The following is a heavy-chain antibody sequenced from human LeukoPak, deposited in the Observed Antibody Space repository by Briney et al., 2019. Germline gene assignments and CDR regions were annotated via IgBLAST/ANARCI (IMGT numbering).Heavy chain of an antibody. J-gene: IGHJ3*02. CDR2: IIPIFHTA. CDR1: GDTFSSHG. CDR3: ARDYNYDSSAYDDALDI. V-gene: IGHV1-69*05. D-gene: IGHD3-22*01. Sequence: SVKVSCKAYGDTFSSHGISWVRQAPGQGLEWMGGIIPIFHTANYAQNFQDRLTITTDESTNTVYMELSSLRSEDTAVYYCARDYNYDSSAYDDALDIWGQGTMVTVSS.